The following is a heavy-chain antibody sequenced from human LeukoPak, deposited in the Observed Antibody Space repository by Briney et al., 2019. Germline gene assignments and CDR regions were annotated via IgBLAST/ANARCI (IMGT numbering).Heavy chain of an antibody. CDR3: ARGLFVGRGSYPPGY. D-gene: IGHD3-16*02. Sequence: GASVKVSYKASGYTFTSYDINWVRQATGQGLEWMGWMNPNSGNTGYAQKFQGRVTITRNTSISTAYMELSSLRSEDTAVYYCARGLFVGRGSYPPGYWGQGTLVTVSS. V-gene: IGHV1-8*03. CDR2: MNPNSGNT. J-gene: IGHJ4*02. CDR1: GYTFTSYD.